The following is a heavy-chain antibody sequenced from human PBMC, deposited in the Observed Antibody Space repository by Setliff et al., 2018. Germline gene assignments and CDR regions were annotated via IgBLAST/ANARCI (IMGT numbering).Heavy chain of an antibody. Sequence: SVKVSCKASGGTFSSDVITWVRQAPGQGLEWMGRLIPILRKTNYAENFQGRVSITADGSTNTVHMEVTSLRTEDTAVYYCFGAGTCSYWGQGTLVTVSS. CDR2: LIPILRKT. CDR3: FGAGTCSY. V-gene: IGHV1-69*13. D-gene: IGHD3-10*01. CDR1: GGTFSSDV. J-gene: IGHJ4*02.